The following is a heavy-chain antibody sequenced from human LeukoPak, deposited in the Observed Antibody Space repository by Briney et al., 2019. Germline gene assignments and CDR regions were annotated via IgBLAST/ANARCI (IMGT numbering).Heavy chain of an antibody. CDR3: ARYYYHSSGYSYFDY. V-gene: IGHV1-2*02. CDR1: GYTFTGYY. D-gene: IGHD3-22*01. CDR2: INPSSGGT. Sequence: ASVKVSCKASGYTFTGYYMHWVRQAPGQGLEWMGWINPSSGGTNYAQKFQGRVTMTRDTSISTAYMELSRLRSDDTAVYYCARYYYHSSGYSYFDYWGQGTLVTVSS. J-gene: IGHJ4*02.